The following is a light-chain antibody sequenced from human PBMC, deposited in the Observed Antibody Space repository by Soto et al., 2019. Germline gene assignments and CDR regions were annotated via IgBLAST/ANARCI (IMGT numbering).Light chain of an antibody. CDR2: AAS. Sequence: EIALTQSPGTLSLSPGERATLSCRASQSVTANYLAWYQQKPGQAPRLLIYAASIGATGVPDRFSGSRSGTDFSLTISRLEPEDFAVYYCLQYGVPLWTFGQGTKVEIK. V-gene: IGKV3-20*01. J-gene: IGKJ1*01. CDR1: QSVTANY. CDR3: LQYGVPLWT.